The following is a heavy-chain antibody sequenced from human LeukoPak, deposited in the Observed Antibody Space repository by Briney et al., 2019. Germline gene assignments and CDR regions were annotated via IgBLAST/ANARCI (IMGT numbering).Heavy chain of an antibody. D-gene: IGHD5/OR15-5a*01. V-gene: IGHV1-2*02. CDR3: ARDCLDEAGYYYYGMDV. CDR1: GYTSTGNY. CDR2: INPTSDGT. J-gene: IGHJ6*02. Sequence: ASFKVSCKASGYTSTGNYMYLVRQDPGQALEWMVWINPTSDGTTYAQKFQRRVTMTRDTSISTAFMELSRLRSDDTAVYYCARDCLDEAGYYYYGMDVWGQGTTVTVSS.